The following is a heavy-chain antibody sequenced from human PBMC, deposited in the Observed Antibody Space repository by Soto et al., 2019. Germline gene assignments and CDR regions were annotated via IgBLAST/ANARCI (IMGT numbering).Heavy chain of an antibody. Sequence: QVKVVQSGAEVNKPGASVKVSCKASGYTFRAYSMNWVRQAPGQRLEWMGWINGVNGNTEYSQTFQGRVTITRDTSASIAYMELSSLRPEDTAVYYCARGSNAGLDYWGQGTLVTVSS. CDR1: GYTFRAYS. J-gene: IGHJ4*02. CDR2: INGVNGNT. CDR3: ARGSNAGLDY. V-gene: IGHV1-3*01. D-gene: IGHD4-4*01.